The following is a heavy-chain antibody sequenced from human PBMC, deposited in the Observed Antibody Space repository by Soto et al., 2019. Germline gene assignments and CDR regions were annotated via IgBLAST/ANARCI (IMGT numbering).Heavy chain of an antibody. V-gene: IGHV1-18*01. J-gene: IGHJ4*02. CDR3: ARAGQYYDASGYAD. CDR1: GYSFATSG. CDR2: ISVYNGNT. Sequence: QVKLVQSGTEVKKPGASIKVSCKASGYSFATSGMTWVRQAPGQGLEWMGWISVYNGNTNYDQSLQDRVTMTTDTSTNTAYLEVRNLRSDDTAGYYCARAGQYYDASGYADWGQGTLVTVSS. D-gene: IGHD3-22*01.